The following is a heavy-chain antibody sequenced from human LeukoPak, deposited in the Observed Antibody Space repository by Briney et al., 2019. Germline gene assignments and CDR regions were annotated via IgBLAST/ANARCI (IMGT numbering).Heavy chain of an antibody. CDR3: ARGGGLDV. Sequence: GGSLRLSCIASGFTFSSYWMNWARQAPGKGLEWVASINHNGNVNYYVDSVKGRFTISRDNAKNSLYLQMSNLRAEDTAVYFCARGGGLDVWGQGATVTVSS. CDR1: GFTFSSYW. V-gene: IGHV3-7*03. D-gene: IGHD3-16*01. J-gene: IGHJ6*02. CDR2: INHNGNVN.